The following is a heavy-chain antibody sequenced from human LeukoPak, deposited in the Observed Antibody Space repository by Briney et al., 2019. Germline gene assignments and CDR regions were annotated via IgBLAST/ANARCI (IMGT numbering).Heavy chain of an antibody. J-gene: IGHJ4*02. CDR3: ARGSDSNFGARDGFDY. CDR1: GFSFYDYA. D-gene: IGHD3-16*01. CDR2: IRGKAYGETT. Sequence: PGGSLRLSCSVSGFSFYDYAMNWVRQAPGKGLEWVGFIRGKAYGETTDYAASVKGRFIISRDEFDSIVYLQMNSLKSEDTAVYYCARGSDSNFGARDGFDYWGQGTLVTVSS. V-gene: IGHV3-49*04.